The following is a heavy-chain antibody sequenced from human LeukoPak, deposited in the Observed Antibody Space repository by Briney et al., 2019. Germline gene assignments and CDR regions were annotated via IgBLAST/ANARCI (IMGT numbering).Heavy chain of an antibody. CDR3: ARGRWLHEDDAFDI. CDR2: MNPNSGNT. V-gene: IGHV1-8*03. J-gene: IGHJ3*02. Sequence: ASVKVSCKASGYTFTSYDINWMRQATGQGLEWMGWMNPNSGNTGYAQKFQGRVTITRNTSISTAYMELSSLRSEDTAVYYCARGRWLHEDDAFDIWGQGTMVTVSS. CDR1: GYTFTSYD. D-gene: IGHD5-12*01.